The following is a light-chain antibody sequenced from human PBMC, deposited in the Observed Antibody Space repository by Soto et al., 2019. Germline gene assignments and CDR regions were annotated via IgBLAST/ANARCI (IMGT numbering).Light chain of an antibody. V-gene: IGLV2-8*01. CDR1: SSDVGGYNY. CDR2: EVT. J-gene: IGLJ2*01. Sequence: QSALTQPPSASGSPGQSVTISCAGTSSDVGGYNYVSWYQQHPGKAPKLIVYEVTKRPSGVPDRFSGSKSGNTASLTVSGLQAEDEADYYCNSYAGSDNFVVFGGGTKVTVL. CDR3: NSYAGSDNFVV.